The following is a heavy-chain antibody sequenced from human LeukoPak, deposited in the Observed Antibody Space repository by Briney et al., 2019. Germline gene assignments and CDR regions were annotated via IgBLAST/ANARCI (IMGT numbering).Heavy chain of an antibody. V-gene: IGHV3-33*01. J-gene: IGHJ4*02. CDR2: IWYDGSTK. D-gene: IGHD4-23*01. CDR3: AREVVDYGGNSDFDY. CDR1: GFTFSSFG. Sequence: PGGSRRRSCAASGFTFSSFGMHWVRQAPGKGLEWVALIWYDGSTKYYAYAVKGRFTISRDNSKNTLYLQMNSLRAEDTVVYYCAREVVDYGGNSDFDYWGQGTLVTVSS.